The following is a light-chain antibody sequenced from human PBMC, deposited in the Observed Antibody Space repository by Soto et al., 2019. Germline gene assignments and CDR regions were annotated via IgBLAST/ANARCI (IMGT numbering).Light chain of an antibody. CDR1: SNDVGSYNR. J-gene: IGLJ1*01. Sequence: QSALTQPPSVSGSPGQSVTISCTGTSNDVGSYNRVSWYQQPPGTAPKLMIYEVNTRPSGVPDRFSGSKSGNTASLTITGLQAEDEADYYCSSYTSSSTYVFGTGTKVTVL. V-gene: IGLV2-18*02. CDR2: EVN. CDR3: SSYTSSSTYV.